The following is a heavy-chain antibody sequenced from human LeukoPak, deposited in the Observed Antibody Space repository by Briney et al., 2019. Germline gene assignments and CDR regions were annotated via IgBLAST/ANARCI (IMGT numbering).Heavy chain of an antibody. CDR2: IYYNGST. D-gene: IGHD3-3*01. CDR3: ARSYDFWSGYFTM. CDR1: GDSISSYY. J-gene: IGHJ4*02. V-gene: IGHV4-59*01. Sequence: KPSETLSLTCTVSGDSISSYYWSWIRQPPGKGLEWIGYIYYNGSTNYNPSLKSRVTISVDTSKNQFSLKLSSVTAADTAVYYCARSYDFWSGYFTMWGQGTLVTVSS.